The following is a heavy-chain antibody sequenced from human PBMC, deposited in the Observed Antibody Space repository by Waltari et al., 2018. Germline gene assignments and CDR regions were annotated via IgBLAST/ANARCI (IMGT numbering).Heavy chain of an antibody. J-gene: IGHJ4*02. Sequence: QVQLVQSGAEVKKPGASVKVSCKASGYTFTSYGISWVRQAPGQGLEWMGWIGACKGNTNYAQKLQGRVTITTDTSTSTAYMELRSLRSDDTAVYYCARVDLRLRLGELSYFDYWGQGTLVTVSS. CDR1: GYTFTSYG. V-gene: IGHV1-18*01. CDR3: ARVDLRLRLGELSYFDY. CDR2: IGACKGNT. D-gene: IGHD3-16*02.